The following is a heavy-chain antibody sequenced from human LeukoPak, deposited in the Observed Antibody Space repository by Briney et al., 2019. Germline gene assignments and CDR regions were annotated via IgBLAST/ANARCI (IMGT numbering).Heavy chain of an antibody. CDR3: ARLPSSHYYYYGMDV. D-gene: IGHD2-2*01. J-gene: IGHJ6*02. V-gene: IGHV5-51*01. CDR1: GYSFTSYW. CDR2: IYPGDSDT. Sequence: GESLQISCKGSGYSFTSYWIGWVRPLPGKGLEWMGIIYPGDSDTRYSPSFQGQVTISADKSISTAYLQWSSLKASDTAMYYCARLPSSHYYYYGMDVWGQGTTVTVSS.